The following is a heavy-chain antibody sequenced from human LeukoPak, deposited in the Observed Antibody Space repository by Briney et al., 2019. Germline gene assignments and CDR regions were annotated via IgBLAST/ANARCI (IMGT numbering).Heavy chain of an antibody. D-gene: IGHD3-3*01. V-gene: IGHV4-39*02. CDR2: IYYSGST. J-gene: IGHJ4*02. CDR1: GGSISSSSYY. Sequence: PPETLSLTCTVSGGSISSSSYYWGWIRQPPGKGLEWIGSIYYSGSTYYNPSLKSRVTISVDTSKNQFSLKLSSVTAADTAVYYCTRDWFGVQTTTEDYWGRGTLVTVS. CDR3: TRDWFGVQTTTEDY.